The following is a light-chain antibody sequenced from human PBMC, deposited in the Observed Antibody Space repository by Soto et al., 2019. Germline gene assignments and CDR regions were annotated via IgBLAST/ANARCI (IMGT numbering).Light chain of an antibody. J-gene: IGKJ4*01. V-gene: IGKV1-9*01. CDR1: QGINSY. CDR3: QQGGT. CDR2: AAS. Sequence: DIPLTQSPSFLSASVGDRVTITCRASQGINSYLAWYQQKPGKAPKLLIYAASTLQCGVPSRVSGSGSGTEFTLTISSLQPEDFATYHCQQGGTFGGGTKVEIK.